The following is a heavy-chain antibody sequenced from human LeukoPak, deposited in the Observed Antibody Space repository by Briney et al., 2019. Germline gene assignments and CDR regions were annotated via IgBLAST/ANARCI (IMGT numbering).Heavy chain of an antibody. CDR2: ISYDGSSK. D-gene: IGHD3-3*01. J-gene: IGHJ4*02. V-gene: IGHV3-30-3*01. CDR3: ARSQGRYDFWSGSPPDY. CDR1: GFTFSSYA. Sequence: PGGSLRLSCAASGFTFSSYAMHWVRQAPGKGLEWVAVISYDGSSKYYADSVKGRFTTSRDNSKNTLYLQMNSLRAEDTAVYYCARSQGRYDFWSGSPPDYWGQGTLVTVSS.